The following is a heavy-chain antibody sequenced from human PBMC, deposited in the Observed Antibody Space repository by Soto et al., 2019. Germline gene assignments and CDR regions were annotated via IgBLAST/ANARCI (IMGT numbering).Heavy chain of an antibody. CDR3: ARLLHCSSTSCYTKWFDP. J-gene: IGHJ5*02. V-gene: IGHV1-69*02. CDR1: GGTFSSYT. CDR2: IIPILGIA. D-gene: IGHD2-2*01. Sequence: QVQLVQSGAEVKKPGSSVKVSCKTSGGTFSSYTISWVRQAPGQGLEWVGRIIPILGIANYAQKFQGRVTITADKSTSTAYMELSSLRSEDTAVYYCARLLHCSSTSCYTKWFDPWGQGTLVTVSS.